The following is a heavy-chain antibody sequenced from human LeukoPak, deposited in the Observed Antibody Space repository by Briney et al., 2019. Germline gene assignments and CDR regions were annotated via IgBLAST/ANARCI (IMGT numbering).Heavy chain of an antibody. V-gene: IGHV3-21*01. J-gene: IGHJ4*02. CDR1: GFTVSSNY. CDR2: ISTGSSYI. Sequence: PGGSLRLSCAASGFTVSSNYMSWVRQAPGKGLEWVSSISTGSSYISYADSVKGRFTISRDNAKNSLYLQINSLRAEDTAVYYCARDQYRFDYWGQGTLVTVSS. D-gene: IGHD2-2*02. CDR3: ARDQYRFDY.